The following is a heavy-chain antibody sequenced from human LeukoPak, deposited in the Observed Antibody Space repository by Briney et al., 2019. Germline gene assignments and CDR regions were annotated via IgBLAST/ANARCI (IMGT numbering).Heavy chain of an antibody. J-gene: IGHJ5*02. D-gene: IGHD2-15*01. CDR2: INHRGST. CDR1: GGSFSGYY. Sequence: SETLSLTCAVYGGSFSGYYWSWIRQPPGKGLEWIGEINHRGSTNYNPSLKSRVTISVDTSKNQFSLKLSSVTAADTAVYYCARGGGNNWFDPWGQGTLVTVSS. CDR3: ARGGGNNWFDP. V-gene: IGHV4-34*01.